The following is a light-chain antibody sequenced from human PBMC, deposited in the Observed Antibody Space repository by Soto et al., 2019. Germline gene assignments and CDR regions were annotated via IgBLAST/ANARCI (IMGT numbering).Light chain of an antibody. CDR1: QSLLHSNGYNY. CDR3: MQALQTPIT. CDR2: LGS. V-gene: IGKV2-28*01. J-gene: IGKJ5*01. Sequence: DIVMTQSPLSLPVTPGEPASISCRSSQSLLHSNGYNYLDWYLQKPGQSPQLLIYLGSNRASGVPDRFSGSGSGTDFTLTISSVEAEDVGVYYCMQALQTPITFGPGTRVEIK.